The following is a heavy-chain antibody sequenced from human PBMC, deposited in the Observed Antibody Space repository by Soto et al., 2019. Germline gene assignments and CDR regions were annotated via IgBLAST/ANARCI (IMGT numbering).Heavy chain of an antibody. Sequence: ASVKVSCKASGDTFTSNYMHWVRQAPGQGLEWMGIINPSGGSTSYAQKFQGRVTMTRDTSTSTVYMELSSLRSEDTAVYYCARDIAAASDAFDIWGQGTMVTVSS. J-gene: IGHJ3*02. CDR1: GDTFTSNY. D-gene: IGHD6-13*01. CDR2: INPSGGST. V-gene: IGHV1-46*03. CDR3: ARDIAAASDAFDI.